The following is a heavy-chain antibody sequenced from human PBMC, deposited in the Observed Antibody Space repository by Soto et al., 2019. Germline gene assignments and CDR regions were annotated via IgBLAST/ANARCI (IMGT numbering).Heavy chain of an antibody. CDR3: TKARLWGGDGYNSYYYNAMDV. CDR1: GFTFDDYA. V-gene: IGHV3-9*01. D-gene: IGHD3-16*01. Sequence: EMQLVESGGGLVQPGMSLRLSCAASGFTFDDYAMYWVRQVPGKGLEWVSGISWNSGRIGYADPVKGRFTISRDNAKNSLYLQMNSLRPEDTALYYCTKARLWGGDGYNSYYYNAMDVWGQGTTVTVSS. J-gene: IGHJ6*02. CDR2: ISWNSGRI.